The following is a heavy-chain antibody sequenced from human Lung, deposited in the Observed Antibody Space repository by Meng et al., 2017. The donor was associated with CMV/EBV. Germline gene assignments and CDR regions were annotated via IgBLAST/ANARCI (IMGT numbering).Heavy chain of an antibody. Sequence: ASVKVSCKASGYTFTGYFMHWVRQAPGQGLEWMGWINPNSGGTNYAQKFQGRVIMTWDTSISSAYMQLSRLTSNDTAVFYCARGGLSTALPEAPSSSSIANWGQGKXVHVAS. CDR3: ARGGLSTALPEAPSSSSIAN. V-gene: IGHV1-2*02. CDR1: GYTFTGYF. J-gene: IGHJ1*01. D-gene: IGHD2/OR15-2a*01. CDR2: INPNSGGT.